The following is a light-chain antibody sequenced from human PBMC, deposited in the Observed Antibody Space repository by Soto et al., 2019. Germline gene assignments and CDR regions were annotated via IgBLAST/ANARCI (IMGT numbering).Light chain of an antibody. Sequence: QSVLTQPPSASGTPGQRVTISCSGSSSNIGSNTVNWYQQLPGTAPKLLIYSNNQRPSGVPDRFSGFKSGTSASLAISGLQSEDEADYYCAAWDDSMNGTVVFGGGTKLTVL. CDR1: SSNIGSNT. CDR2: SNN. J-gene: IGLJ2*01. V-gene: IGLV1-44*01. CDR3: AAWDDSMNGTVV.